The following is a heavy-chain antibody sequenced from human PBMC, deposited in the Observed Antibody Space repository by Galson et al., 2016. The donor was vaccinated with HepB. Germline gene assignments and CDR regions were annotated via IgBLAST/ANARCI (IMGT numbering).Heavy chain of an antibody. CDR2: INPSTGDT. CDR1: GYPFTGYF. J-gene: IGHJ4*02. CDR3: ALGPSTGAYDN. Sequence: SVKVSCKASGYPFTGYFIHWMRQAPGQGLEWMGWINPSTGDTNYAQRFQGWVTMTRDTSISTVYMELTSLTSADTALYYCALGPSTGAYDNWGQGTLVTVSS. V-gene: IGHV1-2*04. D-gene: IGHD2-8*02.